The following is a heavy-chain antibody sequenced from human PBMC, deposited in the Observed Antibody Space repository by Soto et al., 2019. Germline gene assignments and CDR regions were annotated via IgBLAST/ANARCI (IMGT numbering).Heavy chain of an antibody. CDR3: ARGFRVAGTYYYYGIDV. CDR1: GFTFSSYG. CDR2: IWCDGSNK. J-gene: IGHJ6*01. Sequence: QVQLVESGGGVVQPGRSLRLSCAASGFTFSSYGMHWVRQAPGKGLEWVAVIWCDGSNKYYADSVKGRFTISRDNSKNRLCVKMNSMRAEDTAVYYCARGFRVAGTYYYYGIDVWGQGTTVTVSS. V-gene: IGHV3-33*01. D-gene: IGHD6-19*01.